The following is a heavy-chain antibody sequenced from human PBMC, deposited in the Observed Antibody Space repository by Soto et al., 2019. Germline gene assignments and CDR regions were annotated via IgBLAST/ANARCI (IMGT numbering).Heavy chain of an antibody. CDR3: ARDSPPSGYCSSTSCPMEGWFDP. J-gene: IGHJ5*02. CDR2: TYYRSKWYN. V-gene: IGHV6-1*01. CDR1: GDSVSSNSAA. D-gene: IGHD2-2*01. Sequence: LSLTCAISGDSVSSNSAAWNWIRPSPSRGLEWLGRTYYRSKWYNDYAVSVKSRITINPDTSKNQFSLQLNSVTPEDTAVYYCARDSPPSGYCSSTSCPMEGWFDPWGQGTLVTVSS.